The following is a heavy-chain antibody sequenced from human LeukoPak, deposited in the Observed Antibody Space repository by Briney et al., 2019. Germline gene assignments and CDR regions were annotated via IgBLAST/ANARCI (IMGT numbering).Heavy chain of an antibody. CDR2: IRYDGSNK. J-gene: IGHJ4*02. CDR1: GFTFSNYW. Sequence: GGSLRLSCAASGFTFSNYWMSWVRQAPGKGLEWVAFIRYDGSNKYYADSVKGRFTISRDNSKNTLYLQMNSLRAEDTAVYYCAKDSSGDGSGAPYYFDYWGQGTLVTVSS. D-gene: IGHD3-10*01. V-gene: IGHV3-30*02. CDR3: AKDSSGDGSGAPYYFDY.